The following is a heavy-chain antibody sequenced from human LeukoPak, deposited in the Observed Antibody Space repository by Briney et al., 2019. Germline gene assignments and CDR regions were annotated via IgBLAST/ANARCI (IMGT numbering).Heavy chain of an antibody. Sequence: SETLSLTCTVSGGSISSYYWSWIRQPPGKGLEWIGYIYYSGSTNYNPSLKSRVTISVDTSKNQFSLKLSSVTAADTAVYYCARDRRGMTTVTNYYYYYMDVWGKGTTVTISS. V-gene: IGHV4-59*01. J-gene: IGHJ6*03. CDR2: IYYSGST. D-gene: IGHD4-17*01. CDR3: ARDRRGMTTVTNYYYYYMDV. CDR1: GGSISSYY.